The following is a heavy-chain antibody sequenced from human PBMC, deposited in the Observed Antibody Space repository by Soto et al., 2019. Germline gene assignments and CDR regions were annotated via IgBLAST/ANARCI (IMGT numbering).Heavy chain of an antibody. D-gene: IGHD2-2*01. CDR2: FHYSENT. CDR1: GGSISSGPYS. CDR3: ARLGGYCSTTSCYGFYGMDV. J-gene: IGHJ6*02. Sequence: QLQLQESGPGLVKPSETLSLTCTVSGGSISSGPYSWGWIRQPPGEGLEWIGTFHYSENTYYNPSLESLVTIAVDTSKNQFSLKVTSVTVADTAIYYWARLGGYCSTTSCYGFYGMDVWGQGTTVIVSS. V-gene: IGHV4-39*01.